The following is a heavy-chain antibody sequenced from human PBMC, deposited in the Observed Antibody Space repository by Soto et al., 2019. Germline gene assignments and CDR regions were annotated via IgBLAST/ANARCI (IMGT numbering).Heavy chain of an antibody. J-gene: IGHJ2*01. D-gene: IGHD2-15*01. CDR2: IYPGDSDT. Sequence: EVQLVQSGAEVKKPGESLKISCKGSGYSFTSYWIGWVRQMPGNGVEWMGIIYPGDSDTRYSPSFQGLVAISADKSISTAYLQWRSLKASDTAMYYCERRVVDAYWYLDLWGRGTLVTVSS. V-gene: IGHV5-51*01. CDR1: GYSFTSYW. CDR3: ERRVVDAYWYLDL.